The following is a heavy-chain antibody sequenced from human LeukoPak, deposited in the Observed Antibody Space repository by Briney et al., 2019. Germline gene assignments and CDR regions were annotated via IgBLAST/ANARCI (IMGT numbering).Heavy chain of an antibody. D-gene: IGHD6-25*01. J-gene: IGHJ4*02. CDR1: GFTYSNYE. Sequence: GGSLRLSCAASGFTYSNYEMHWVRQAPGKGLEWVSYITGSGRTIYYADSVKGRFTIPRDNDKNSLFLQMNSLRAEDTAVYYCSRDTAGFDYWGQGTLVTVSS. V-gene: IGHV3-48*03. CDR3: SRDTAGFDY. CDR2: ITGSGRTI.